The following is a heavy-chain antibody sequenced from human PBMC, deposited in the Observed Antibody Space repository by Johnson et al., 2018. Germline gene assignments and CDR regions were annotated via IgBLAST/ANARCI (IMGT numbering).Heavy chain of an antibody. CDR2: IFYDGSKN. V-gene: IGHV3-33*06. J-gene: IGHJ6*03. CDR3: AKDPSSGWYGYYDMDV. CDR1: GFTFRNYG. D-gene: IGHD6-19*01. Sequence: QVQLVESGGGVVQPGRSLRLSCAASGFTFRNYGMHWVRQAPGKGLEWVAVIFYDGSKNYYADSVRGRFTISRENSKNTLYLQMNSLRVVDTALYYLAKDPSSGWYGYYDMDVWGKGTTVTVSS.